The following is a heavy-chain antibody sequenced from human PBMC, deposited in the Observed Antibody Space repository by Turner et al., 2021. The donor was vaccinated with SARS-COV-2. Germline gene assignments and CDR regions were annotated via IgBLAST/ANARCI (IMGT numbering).Heavy chain of an antibody. Sequence: EVQLLESGGGLVQPGGSLRLSCAASGFTFSNYAMTRVRHTPGKGLEWVSGISGSSFTTYYADPAKGRFTISRDNAKNTLYLQMNSLRVEDTAVYYCAKRDFADSNGYAPLFDYWGQGTLVTVSS. J-gene: IGHJ4*02. V-gene: IGHV3-23*01. CDR1: GFTFSNYA. CDR3: AKRDFADSNGYAPLFDY. CDR2: ISGSSFTT. D-gene: IGHD3-22*01.